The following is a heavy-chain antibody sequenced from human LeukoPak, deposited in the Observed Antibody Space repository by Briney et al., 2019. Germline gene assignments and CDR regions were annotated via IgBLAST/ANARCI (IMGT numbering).Heavy chain of an antibody. J-gene: IGHJ5*02. CDR1: GFTFSNYA. CDR2: ISGNGGST. Sequence: GGSLRLSCAASGFTFSNYAMHWVRQAPGKGLEYVSGISGNGGSTYYANSVKGRFTISRDNSKNTLYLQMGSLRAEDMAVYYCARTAIAAAGTTPNWFDPWGQGTLVTVSS. CDR3: ARTAIAAAGTTPNWFDP. V-gene: IGHV3-64*01. D-gene: IGHD6-13*01.